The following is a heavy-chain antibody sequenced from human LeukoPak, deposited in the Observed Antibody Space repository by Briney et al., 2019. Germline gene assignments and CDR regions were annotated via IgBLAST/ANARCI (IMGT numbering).Heavy chain of an antibody. Sequence: GGSLRLSCAASGFTFSSYAMSWVRQAPGKGLEWVSAISGSGGSTYYADSVKGRFTISRDNSKNTLYLQMNSLRAEDTAVYYCARAGYSSGWYYFDYWGQGTLVTVSS. D-gene: IGHD6-19*01. CDR3: ARAGYSSGWYYFDY. J-gene: IGHJ4*02. CDR2: ISGSGGST. CDR1: GFTFSSYA. V-gene: IGHV3-23*01.